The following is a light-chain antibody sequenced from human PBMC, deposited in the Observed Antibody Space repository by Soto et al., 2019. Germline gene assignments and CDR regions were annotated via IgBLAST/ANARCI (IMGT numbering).Light chain of an antibody. J-gene: IGKJ1*01. CDR3: QQYVSSPRT. V-gene: IGKV3-20*01. Sequence: ENVLTQSPGTLSLSPGERATLSCRASQTVYNGYLAWYQQKPGQAPRLLIYGASSRATGIPDRFSGSGSGTDFTLTISRLEPEDFAVYYCQQYVSSPRTFGQGTEVDIK. CDR2: GAS. CDR1: QTVYNGY.